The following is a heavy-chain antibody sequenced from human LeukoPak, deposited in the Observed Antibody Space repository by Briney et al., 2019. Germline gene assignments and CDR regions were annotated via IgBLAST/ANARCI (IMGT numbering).Heavy chain of an antibody. CDR3: ARAPIGAY. Sequence: SQTLSLTCIVPGDSISSGHYYWSWISQPPGKGLEWLGYIYYSGSAYYNTSLKTRVSISVDTSKNQFSLRLTSVTAADTAVYYCARAPIGAYWGQGTLVTVSS. D-gene: IGHD3-10*01. CDR1: GDSISSGHYY. V-gene: IGHV4-30-4*08. J-gene: IGHJ4*02. CDR2: IYYSGSA.